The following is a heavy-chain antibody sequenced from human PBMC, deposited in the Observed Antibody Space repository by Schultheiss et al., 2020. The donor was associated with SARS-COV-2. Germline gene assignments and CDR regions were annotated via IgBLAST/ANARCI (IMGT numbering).Heavy chain of an antibody. Sequence: ASVKVSCKASGYTFTGYYMHWVRQAPGQGLEWMGWISAYNGNTNYAQKLQGRVTMTTDTSTSTAYMELRSLRSDDTAVYYCARDYRGFGEFLDAFDIWGQGTMVTVSS. V-gene: IGHV1-18*04. CDR1: GYTFTGYY. J-gene: IGHJ3*02. CDR2: ISAYNGNT. D-gene: IGHD3-10*01. CDR3: ARDYRGFGEFLDAFDI.